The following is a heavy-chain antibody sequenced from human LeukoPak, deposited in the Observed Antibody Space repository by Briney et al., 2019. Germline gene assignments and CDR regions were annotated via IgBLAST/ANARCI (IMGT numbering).Heavy chain of an antibody. J-gene: IGHJ2*01. V-gene: IGHV4-59*01. CDR1: GGSISIYY. D-gene: IGHD3-9*01. CDR3: ARLYFDWPDWYFDL. Sequence: SETLSLTCTVSGGSISIYYWSWIRQPPAKGLEWIGYIYYSGSTNYNPSLKGRVTISVDTSKNQFSLKLSSVTAADTAVYYCARLYFDWPDWYFDLWGRGTLVTVSS. CDR2: IYYSGST.